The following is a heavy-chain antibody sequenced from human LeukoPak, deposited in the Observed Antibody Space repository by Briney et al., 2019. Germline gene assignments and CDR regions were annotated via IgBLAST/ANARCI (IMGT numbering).Heavy chain of an antibody. CDR2: MYYSGNT. V-gene: IGHV4-59*12. D-gene: IGHD4-17*01. CDR1: GGSISSYY. CDR3: ARAKSDTVTTFDY. Sequence: SETLSLTCTVSGGSISSYYWSWIRQPPGKGLEWIGYMYYSGNTNYNPSLKSRVTISADTSKNQFSLKLSSVTAADTAVYYCARAKSDTVTTFDYWGQGTLVTVSS. J-gene: IGHJ4*02.